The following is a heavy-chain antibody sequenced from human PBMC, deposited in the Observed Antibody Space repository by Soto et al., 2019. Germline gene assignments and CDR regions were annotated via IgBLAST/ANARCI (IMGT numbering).Heavy chain of an antibody. D-gene: IGHD6-6*01. Sequence: QVQLLQSGAEVKKPGASVKVSCKASGYTSTNYGITWVRQAPGEGLEWMGWISAYNGDTHYTQRLQGRVTMTTDTSTSTAYMELRGLRSDDTAVYYSARVRQLVGNFYYYMDVWGKGTTVTVSS. V-gene: IGHV1-18*01. CDR1: GYTSTNYG. J-gene: IGHJ6*03. CDR3: ARVRQLVGNFYYYMDV. CDR2: ISAYNGDT.